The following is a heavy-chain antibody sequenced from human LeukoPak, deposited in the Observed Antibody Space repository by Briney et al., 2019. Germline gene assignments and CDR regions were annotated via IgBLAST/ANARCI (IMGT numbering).Heavy chain of an antibody. CDR3: ARAVSIAARAGTFDY. Sequence: PSETLSLTCGVSGASVSSIGYSWSWIRQPPGRGLEWIGYIYQSGSASYNPSLKSRVTISVDTSKNQFSLKLSSVTAADTAVYYCARAVSIAARAGTFDYWGQGTLVTVSS. CDR1: GASVSSIGYS. J-gene: IGHJ4*02. CDR2: IYQSGSA. D-gene: IGHD6-6*01. V-gene: IGHV4-30-2*01.